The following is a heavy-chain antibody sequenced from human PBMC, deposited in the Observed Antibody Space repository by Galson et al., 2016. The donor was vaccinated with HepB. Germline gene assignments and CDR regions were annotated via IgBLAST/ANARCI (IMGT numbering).Heavy chain of an antibody. CDR2: MNPPSGRT. V-gene: IGHV1-46*01. CDR3: ARSGKAAAWTLRH. J-gene: IGHJ4*02. Sequence: SVKVSCKASGYTFSSHYMHWVRQAPGQGLEWLGAMNPPSGRTSYAQKFQGRVTLTTDTYTTTAYMELRNLRSDDTGVYFCARSGKAAAWTLRHWGQGTLVTVSS. CDR1: GYTFSSHY. D-gene: IGHD6-13*01.